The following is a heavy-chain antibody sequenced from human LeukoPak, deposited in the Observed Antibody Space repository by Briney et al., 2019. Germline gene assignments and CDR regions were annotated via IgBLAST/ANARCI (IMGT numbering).Heavy chain of an antibody. V-gene: IGHV3-74*01. J-gene: IGHJ5*02. Sequence: GGSLRLSCAASGFTFSSYWMHWVRQAPGKGLVWVSRINTDGSSTNYADSVKGRFTISRDNAKNTLYLQLNSLRAEDTAVYYCARGGIAAQVFDPRGQGTLVTVSS. CDR3: ARGGIAAQVFDP. D-gene: IGHD6-6*01. CDR2: INTDGSST. CDR1: GFTFSSYW.